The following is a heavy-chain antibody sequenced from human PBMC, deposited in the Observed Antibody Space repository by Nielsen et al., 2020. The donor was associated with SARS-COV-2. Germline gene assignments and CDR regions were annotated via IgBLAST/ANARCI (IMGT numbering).Heavy chain of an antibody. CDR3: ATSNLDTAMTWKTPVFDY. J-gene: IGHJ4*02. Sequence: SQTLSLTCTLPGGSISRYHWNWIRQPPGKGLEWIGYIYYSGSTNYNPSLKSRFTISVDTSKNQFSLKLSSVTAADTAVYYCATSNLDTAMTWKTPVFDYWGQGTLVTVSS. CDR1: GGSISRYH. CDR2: IYYSGST. D-gene: IGHD5-18*01. V-gene: IGHV4-59*12.